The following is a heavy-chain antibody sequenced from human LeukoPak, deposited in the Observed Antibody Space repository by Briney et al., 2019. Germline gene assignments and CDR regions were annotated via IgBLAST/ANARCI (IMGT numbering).Heavy chain of an antibody. CDR2: IYPGDSDT. CDR1: GYSFTTYW. V-gene: IGHV5-51*01. J-gene: IGHJ4*02. CDR3: ARRSSSWFDY. Sequence: GESLKISCKGSGYSFTTYWIGWVRQMPGKGVEWMGIIYPGDSDTRYSPSFQGQVTISADKSISTAYLQWSSLKASDTAMYYRARRSSSWFDYWGQGTLVTVSS. D-gene: IGHD6-13*01.